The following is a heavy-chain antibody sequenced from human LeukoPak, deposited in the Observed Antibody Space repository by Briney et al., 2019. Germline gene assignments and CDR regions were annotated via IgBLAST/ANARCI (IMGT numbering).Heavy chain of an antibody. Sequence: GGSLRLSCAASGFTFSGYAMHWVRQAPGKGLEWVAIISNDGGSKYYAGSVKGRFTISRDSSENTLYLQMNSLRLEDTAVYYCARARVPYQLLSLGDYWGQGTLVTVSS. CDR2: ISNDGGSK. V-gene: IGHV3-30-3*01. CDR1: GFTFSGYA. CDR3: ARARVPYQLLSLGDY. J-gene: IGHJ4*02. D-gene: IGHD2-2*01.